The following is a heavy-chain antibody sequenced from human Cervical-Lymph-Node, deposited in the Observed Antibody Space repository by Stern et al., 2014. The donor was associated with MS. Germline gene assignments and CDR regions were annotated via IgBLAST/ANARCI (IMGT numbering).Heavy chain of an antibody. CDR3: ARGGIAAAGYFDY. D-gene: IGHD6-13*01. J-gene: IGHJ4*02. Sequence: VQLVESGPGLVKPSKTLSLTCTVSGGSISSGGYYWSWIRQQPGQGLEWIGYIYYSGSTYYNPSLKSRVTISVDTSKNQFSLKLSSVTAADTAVYYCARGGIAAAGYFDYWGQGTLVTVSS. CDR2: IYYSGST. CDR1: GGSISSGGYY. V-gene: IGHV4-31*03.